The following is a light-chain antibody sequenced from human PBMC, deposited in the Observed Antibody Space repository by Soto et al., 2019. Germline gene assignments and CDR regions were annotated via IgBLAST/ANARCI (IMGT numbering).Light chain of an antibody. CDR2: DVG. V-gene: IGLV2-14*01. J-gene: IGLJ1*01. CDR1: SSDVGGYNY. Sequence: QSVLTQPASVSGSPGQSITISCTGTSSDVGGYNYVSWYQQHPGKAPKLMIYDVGNRPSGVSNRFSDSKSGNTASLTISGLQAEDEADYYCNSYTSSSTLYVFGTGTKVTVL. CDR3: NSYTSSSTLYV.